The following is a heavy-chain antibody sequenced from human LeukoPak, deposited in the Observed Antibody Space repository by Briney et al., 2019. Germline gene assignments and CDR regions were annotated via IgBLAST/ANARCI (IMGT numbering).Heavy chain of an antibody. V-gene: IGHV4-59*01. CDR3: ARGGGGATTFDY. CDR2: IFNSETT. CDR1: GGSIINYY. D-gene: IGHD1-26*01. J-gene: IGHJ4*02. Sequence: SETLSLTCSVSGGSIINYYWSWIRQSPGKGLEWIGYIFNSETTNYNPSLQSRVTISVDTSKNQFSLKLSSVTAADTAVYYCARGGGGATTFDYWGQGTLVTVSS.